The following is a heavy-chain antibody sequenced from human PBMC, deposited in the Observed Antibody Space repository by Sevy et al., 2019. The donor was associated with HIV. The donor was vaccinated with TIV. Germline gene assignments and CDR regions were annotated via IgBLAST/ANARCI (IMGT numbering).Heavy chain of an antibody. CDR2: IWYDGSKK. Sequence: GGSLRLSCAASGFIFSSYGMHWVRQAPGKGLEWVAVIWYDGSKKYYGDSVTGRFTISRANSKNTLYLQMNSLGVEDTAVYHCARSQYGDFWCGFSYYFYALDVWGQGTTVTVSS. J-gene: IGHJ6*02. CDR1: GFIFSSYG. CDR3: ARSQYGDFWCGFSYYFYALDV. V-gene: IGHV3-33*01. D-gene: IGHD3-3*01.